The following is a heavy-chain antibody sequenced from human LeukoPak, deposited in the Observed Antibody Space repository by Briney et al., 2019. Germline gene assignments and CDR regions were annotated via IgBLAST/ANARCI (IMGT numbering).Heavy chain of an antibody. D-gene: IGHD3-10*01. V-gene: IGHV3-74*01. CDR3: ARDRGFGGAFDI. Sequence: GGSQIFSCAASGFTFSCDLMHWVRQAPGKGLVWVSHINSDGSSTSYADSVKGRFTISRDNAKNTLYLQINSLRAEDTAICCCARDRGFGGAFDIWGQGTMVTVSS. CDR2: INSDGSST. CDR1: GFTFSCDL. J-gene: IGHJ3*02.